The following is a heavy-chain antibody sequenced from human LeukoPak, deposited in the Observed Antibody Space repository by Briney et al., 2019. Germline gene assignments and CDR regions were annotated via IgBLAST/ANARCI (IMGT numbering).Heavy chain of an antibody. J-gene: IGHJ4*02. Sequence: SETLSLTCTVSGGSISSYYWSWIRQPPGKGLEWIGYIYYSGSTNYNPSLKSRVTISVDTSKNQFSLKLSSVTAADTAVYYRARRITIFGVVDYWGQGTLVTVSS. D-gene: IGHD3-3*01. CDR2: IYYSGST. V-gene: IGHV4-59*01. CDR3: ARRITIFGVVDY. CDR1: GGSISSYY.